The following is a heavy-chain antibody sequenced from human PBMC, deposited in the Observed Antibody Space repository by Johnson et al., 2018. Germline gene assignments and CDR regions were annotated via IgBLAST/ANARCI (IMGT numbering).Heavy chain of an antibody. CDR2: ITRDGRST. CDR3: ARDLGDAVDI. D-gene: IGHD7-27*01. CDR1: GFTFSSYW. J-gene: IGHJ3*02. Sequence: VGLRECGGGLVQRGGSLGLCCPASGFTFSSYWMHWVRQAPGAGLVWVSCITRDGRSTTYADSVKGRFTIYRDNAKNTLYMQMNSPRVEDTAVYYCARDLGDAVDIWGQGTMVTVSS. V-gene: IGHV3-74*01.